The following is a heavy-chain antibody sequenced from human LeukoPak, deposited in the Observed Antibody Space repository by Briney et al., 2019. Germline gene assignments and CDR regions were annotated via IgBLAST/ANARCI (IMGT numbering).Heavy chain of an antibody. D-gene: IGHD6-6*01. J-gene: IGHJ4*02. CDR2: INPNSGGT. CDR3: ARVDRERSSFDY. Sequence: GASVKVSCKASGYTFTSYGISWVRQAPGQGLEWMGWINPNSGGTNYAQKFQGRVTMTRDTSISTAYMELSRLRSDDTAVYYCARVDRERSSFDYWGQGTLVTVSS. V-gene: IGHV1-2*02. CDR1: GYTFTSYG.